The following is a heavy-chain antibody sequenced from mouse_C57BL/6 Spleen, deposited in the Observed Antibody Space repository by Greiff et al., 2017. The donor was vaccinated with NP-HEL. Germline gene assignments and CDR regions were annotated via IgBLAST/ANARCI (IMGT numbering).Heavy chain of an antibody. CDR2: IYPRSGNT. CDR1: GYTFTSYG. Sequence: VQLQQSGAELARPGASVKLSCKASGYTFTSYGISWVKQRTGQGLEWIGEIYPRSGNTYYNEKFKGKATLTADKSSSTAYMELRSLTSEDSAVYFCARSGDGYQAGYFEVWGTGTTVTVSS. V-gene: IGHV1-81*01. CDR3: ARSGDGYQAGYFEV. D-gene: IGHD2-3*01. J-gene: IGHJ1*03.